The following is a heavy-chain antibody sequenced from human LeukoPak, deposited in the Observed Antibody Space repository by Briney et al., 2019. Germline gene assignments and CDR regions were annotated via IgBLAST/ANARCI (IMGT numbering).Heavy chain of an antibody. Sequence: PGGSLRLSCEASGFNVSSNYMTWVRQAPGKGLEWVSAVSRSGGSTYYADSVKGRFTISRDNSKNTLYLQMNSLRAEDTAVYYCAKEAYDILTAYVDYWGQGTLVTVSS. CDR1: GFNVSSNY. V-gene: IGHV3-23*01. D-gene: IGHD3-9*01. CDR3: AKEAYDILTAYVDY. CDR2: VSRSGGST. J-gene: IGHJ4*02.